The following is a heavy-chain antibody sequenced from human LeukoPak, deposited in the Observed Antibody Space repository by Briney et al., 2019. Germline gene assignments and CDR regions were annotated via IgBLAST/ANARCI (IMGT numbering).Heavy chain of an antibody. CDR2: IRGDNGDT. CDR1: GYTFTKYA. J-gene: IGHJ4*02. CDR3: ARVGLLTGYYFFDY. Sequence: ASVKVSCKASGYTFTKYAMNWVRQAPGQGLEWVGWIRGDNGDTNYAQKFQGRVTMTTDTSTSTAYMELRSLGSDETAVYYCARVGLLTGYYFFDYWGQGTLVTVSS. D-gene: IGHD3-9*01. V-gene: IGHV1-18*01.